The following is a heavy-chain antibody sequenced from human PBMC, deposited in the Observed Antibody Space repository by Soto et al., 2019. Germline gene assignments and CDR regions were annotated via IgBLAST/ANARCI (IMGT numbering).Heavy chain of an antibody. CDR3: AREGVAPYYYYGMDV. J-gene: IGHJ6*02. V-gene: IGHV1-18*01. CDR2: ISTYNGDT. D-gene: IGHD5-12*01. Sequence: QVQLVQSGAEVKKPGASVKVSCKASGYTFTRSGISWVRQAPGQGLEWMGWISTYNGDTNYAQKVQGRVTMTTDTSTSTAYMELRSLRSDDTAVYYCAREGVAPYYYYGMDVWGQGTTVTVSS. CDR1: GYTFTRSG.